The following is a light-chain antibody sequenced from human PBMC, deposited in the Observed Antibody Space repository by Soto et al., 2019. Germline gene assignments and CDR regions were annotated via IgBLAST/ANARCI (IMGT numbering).Light chain of an antibody. CDR2: QVS. CDR3: SSYTTTSNYV. CDR1: ISDVGSYDL. Sequence: QSVLTQPASVSRSPGQSITISCTGSISDVGSYDLVSWYQQHPGKAPKLMIYQVSRRPSGVSNRFFGSKSGNTASLAISGLQPEDEADYYCSSYTTTSNYVFGTGTKVTVL. J-gene: IGLJ1*01. V-gene: IGLV2-14*02.